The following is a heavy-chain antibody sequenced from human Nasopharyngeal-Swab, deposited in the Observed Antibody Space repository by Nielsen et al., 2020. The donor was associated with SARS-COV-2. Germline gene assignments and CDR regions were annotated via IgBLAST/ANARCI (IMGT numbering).Heavy chain of an antibody. CDR1: GGTFSSYA. CDR2: IIPILGMA. CDR3: AREGIAAAGPEDY. V-gene: IGHV1-69*04. J-gene: IGHJ4*02. D-gene: IGHD6-13*01. Sequence: SVKVSCKASGGTFSSYAISWVRQAPGQGLEWMGRIIPILGMANYAQKFQGRVTITADKSTSTAYMELSSLRSEDTAVYYCAREGIAAAGPEDYWGQGTLVTVSS.